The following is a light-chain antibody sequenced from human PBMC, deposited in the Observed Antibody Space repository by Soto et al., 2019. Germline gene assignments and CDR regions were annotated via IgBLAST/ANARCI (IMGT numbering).Light chain of an antibody. CDR2: EVS. J-gene: IGLJ2*01. V-gene: IGLV2-14*01. CDR3: SSYTSSDTLI. Sequence: QSALTQPASVSGSPGQSITISCTGTSGDVGAYNYVSWYQQYPGKAPKLMIYEVSNRPSGVSNRFSGSKSGNTASLTISGLQAEDEADYYCSSYTSSDTLIFGGGTKLTVL. CDR1: SGDVGAYNY.